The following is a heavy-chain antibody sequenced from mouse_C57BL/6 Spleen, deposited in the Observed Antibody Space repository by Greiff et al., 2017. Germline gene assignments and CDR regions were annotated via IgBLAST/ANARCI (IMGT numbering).Heavy chain of an antibody. Sequence: EVQGVESGEGLVKPGGSLKLSCAASGFTFSSYAMSWVRQTPEKRLEWVAYISSGGDYIYYADTVKGRFTIARDNARNTLYLQMSSLKSEDTAMYYCTRDKHYGSSKAMDYWGQGTSVTVSS. D-gene: IGHD1-1*01. CDR3: TRDKHYGSSKAMDY. J-gene: IGHJ4*01. CDR1: GFTFSSYA. V-gene: IGHV5-9-1*02. CDR2: ISSGGDYI.